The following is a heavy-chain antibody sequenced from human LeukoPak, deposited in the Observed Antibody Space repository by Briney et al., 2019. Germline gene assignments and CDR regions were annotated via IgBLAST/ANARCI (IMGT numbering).Heavy chain of an antibody. J-gene: IGHJ4*02. CDR3: ASLKSGDFWSGFHY. CDR2: IIPIFGTA. Sequence: SVKVSCKASGGTFSSYAISWVRQAPGQGLEWMGGIIPIFGTANYAQKFQGRVMITADESTSTAYMELSSLRSEDTAVYYCASLKSGDFWSGFHYWGQGTLVTVSS. CDR1: GGTFSSYA. V-gene: IGHV1-69*01. D-gene: IGHD3-3*01.